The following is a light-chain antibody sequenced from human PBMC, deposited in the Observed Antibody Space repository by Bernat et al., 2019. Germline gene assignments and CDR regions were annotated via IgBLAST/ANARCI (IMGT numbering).Light chain of an antibody. Sequence: DIQMTQSPSSLSASVGDRVTITCQATRDITNYLNWYQQKAGKPPSLLIYDAPTLDTGVPSRFSGDGFGTDFTLTISSLQPEDIATYYCQSHVTFGQGTKLEI. CDR3: QSHVT. CDR2: DAP. V-gene: IGKV1-33*01. CDR1: RDITNY. J-gene: IGKJ2*01.